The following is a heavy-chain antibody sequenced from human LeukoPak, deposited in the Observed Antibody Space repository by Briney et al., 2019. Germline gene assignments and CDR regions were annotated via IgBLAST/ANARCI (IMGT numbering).Heavy chain of an antibody. D-gene: IGHD3-9*01. Sequence: ASVKVSFKASGYTFTGYYMHWVRQAPGQGLEWMGWINPNSGGTNYAQKFQGRVTMTRDTSISTAYMELSRLRSDDTAVYYCARDSRYDILTGTDYFDYWGQGTLVTVSS. CDR2: INPNSGGT. CDR1: GYTFTGYY. J-gene: IGHJ4*02. V-gene: IGHV1-2*02. CDR3: ARDSRYDILTGTDYFDY.